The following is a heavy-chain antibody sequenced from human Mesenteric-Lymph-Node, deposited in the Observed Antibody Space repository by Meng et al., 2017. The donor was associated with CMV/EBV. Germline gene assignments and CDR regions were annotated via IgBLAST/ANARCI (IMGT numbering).Heavy chain of an antibody. V-gene: IGHV3-21*01. D-gene: IGHD3-3*01. CDR1: GFTFSSFS. Sequence: GESLKISCAASGFTFSSFSMVWVRQAPGKGLGWVSSISSSSTYIYYVDSVQGRFTVSRDNAKNSLYLQMNSLRAEDTAVYFCARNGDFWSGNSFHGMDVWGQGTTVTVSS. J-gene: IGHJ6*02. CDR3: ARNGDFWSGNSFHGMDV. CDR2: ISSSSTYI.